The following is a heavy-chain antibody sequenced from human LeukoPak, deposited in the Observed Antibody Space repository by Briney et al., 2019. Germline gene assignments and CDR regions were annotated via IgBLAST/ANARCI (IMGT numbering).Heavy chain of an antibody. CDR2: ISAYNGNT. J-gene: IGHJ4*02. V-gene: IGHV1-18*01. CDR3: ARDGPSGWFLY. Sequence: GASVKVSCKASGGTFSSYAISWVRQAPGQGLEWMGWISAYNGNTNYAQKLQGRVTMTTDTSTSTAYMELRSLRSDDTAVYYCARDGPSGWFLYWGQGTLVTVSS. CDR1: GGTFSSYA. D-gene: IGHD6-19*01.